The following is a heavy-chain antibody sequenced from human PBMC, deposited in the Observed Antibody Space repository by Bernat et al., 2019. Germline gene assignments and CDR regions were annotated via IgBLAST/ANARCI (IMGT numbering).Heavy chain of an antibody. J-gene: IGHJ4*02. D-gene: IGHD3-22*01. Sequence: QVQLVQSGAEVKKPGASVKFSCKASGYTFTSYYMHWVRQAPGQGLEWMGIINPSGGSTSYAQKFQGRVTMTRDTSTSTVYMELSSLRSEDTAVYYCARYDSSGYYGATFFDYWGQGTLVTVSS. CDR1: GYTFTSYY. V-gene: IGHV1-46*03. CDR3: ARYDSSGYYGATFFDY. CDR2: INPSGGST.